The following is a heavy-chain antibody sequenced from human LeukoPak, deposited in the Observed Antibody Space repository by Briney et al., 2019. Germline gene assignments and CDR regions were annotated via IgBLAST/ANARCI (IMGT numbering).Heavy chain of an antibody. Sequence: GGSLRLSCAASGFTFSSYWMSWLRQAPGKGLEWVANIQHDGSDQYYEDSVKGRFTISRGNAKNSLYLQMNSLRAEDTAVYYCARASPYIVLVSPDYWGQGTLVTVSS. CDR3: ARASPYIVLVSPDY. J-gene: IGHJ4*02. CDR2: IQHDGSDQ. CDR1: GFTFSSYW. D-gene: IGHD2-8*01. V-gene: IGHV3-7*01.